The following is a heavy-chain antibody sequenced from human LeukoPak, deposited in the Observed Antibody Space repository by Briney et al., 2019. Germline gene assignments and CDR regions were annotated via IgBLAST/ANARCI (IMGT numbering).Heavy chain of an antibody. Sequence: GGSLRLSCAASGFTVSSDYMNWVRQAPGKGLEWVSVIYSDGSTYYADSVKGRFTISRDKSKNTLYLQLNSLRAEDTAVYYCARDQGFSYYYYYMDVWGKGTTVTVSS. D-gene: IGHD3-3*01. V-gene: IGHV3-66*01. J-gene: IGHJ6*03. CDR1: GFTVSSDY. CDR2: IYSDGST. CDR3: ARDQGFSYYYYYMDV.